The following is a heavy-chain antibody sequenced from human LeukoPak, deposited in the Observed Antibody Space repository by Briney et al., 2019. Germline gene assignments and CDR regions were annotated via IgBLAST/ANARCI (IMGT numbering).Heavy chain of an antibody. CDR2: ISGGGGTI. D-gene: IGHD6-6*01. CDR3: ARKASSSGGGNFDS. Sequence: GGSLRLSCEASVFTFNTYAMSWVRQAPGKGLEWVAAISGGGGTIYYADSVKGRFTVSRDNSRNTLYLQVNSLRPEDTALYFCARKASSSGGGNFDSWGQGTLITVSS. V-gene: IGHV3-23*01. J-gene: IGHJ4*02. CDR1: VFTFNTYA.